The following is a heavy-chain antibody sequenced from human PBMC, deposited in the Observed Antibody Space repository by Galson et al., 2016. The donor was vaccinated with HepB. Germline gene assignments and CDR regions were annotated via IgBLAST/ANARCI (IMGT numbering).Heavy chain of an antibody. Sequence: SLRLSCAASGFMFSGYWMNWVRQAPGKGLEWVATINKDGSGKYYVDSVKGRFTISRDNTNNSLHLQMKTLRPEDTALYYCAKDISPQYDSSGHFTRRCMQHWGQGTLVTVSS. CDR1: GFMFSGYW. CDR2: INKDGSGK. J-gene: IGHJ1*01. V-gene: IGHV3-7*03. CDR3: AKDISPQYDSSGHFTRRCMQH. D-gene: IGHD3-22*01.